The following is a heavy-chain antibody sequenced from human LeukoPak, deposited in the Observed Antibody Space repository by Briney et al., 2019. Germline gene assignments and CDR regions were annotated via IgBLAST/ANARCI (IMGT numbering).Heavy chain of an antibody. Sequence: GGSLRLSCAASGFTVSSNYMSWVRQAPGKGLEWVSVIYSGGSTYYADSVKGRFTISRDNSKNTLYLQMNSLRAEDTAVYYCARVGWELSNAGWFDPWGQGTLVTVSS. CDR3: ARVGWELSNAGWFDP. V-gene: IGHV3-53*01. CDR1: GFTVSSNY. D-gene: IGHD1-26*01. CDR2: IYSGGST. J-gene: IGHJ5*02.